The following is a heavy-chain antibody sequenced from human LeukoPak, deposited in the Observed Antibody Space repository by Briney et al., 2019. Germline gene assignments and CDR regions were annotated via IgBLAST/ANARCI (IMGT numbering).Heavy chain of an antibody. CDR1: GFTVSTSA. CDR2: ISGSGGGT. CDR3: AKDGKTRNWNYFQAKPVY. V-gene: IGHV3-23*01. J-gene: IGHJ4*02. Sequence: GGSLRLSCAAAGFTVSTSAMSWVRQAPGKGLEWVSGISGSGGGTYYADSVKGRFSISRDISKNTLYLQMNSLRAEDTAIYYCAKDGKTRNWNYFQAKPVYWGQGTLVAVSS. D-gene: IGHD1-7*01.